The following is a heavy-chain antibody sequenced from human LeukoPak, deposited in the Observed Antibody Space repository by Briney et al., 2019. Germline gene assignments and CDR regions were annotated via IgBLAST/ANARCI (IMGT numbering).Heavy chain of an antibody. CDR3: ARANMVYAIRYYYYYMDV. CDR1: GGSFSGYY. V-gene: IGHV4-34*01. D-gene: IGHD2-8*01. J-gene: IGHJ6*03. Sequence: SETLSLTCAVYGGSFSGYYWSWIRQPPGKGLERIGEINHSGSTNYNPSLKSRVTISVDTSKNQLPLKLSSVTAADTAVYYCARANMVYAIRYYYYYMDVWGKGTTVTVSS. CDR2: INHSGST.